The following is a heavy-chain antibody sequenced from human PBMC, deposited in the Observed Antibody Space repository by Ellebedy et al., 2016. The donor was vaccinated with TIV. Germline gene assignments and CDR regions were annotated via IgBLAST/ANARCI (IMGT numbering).Heavy chain of an antibody. CDR2: IKSESEGGTT. V-gene: IGHV3-15*01. CDR1: GFRFNNGW. Sequence: GESLKTSCSSSGFRFNNGWMNWVRQSPGKGLEWVGRIKSESEGGTTDYAAPVKGRFTISRDDLQNILYLQMNNLTIADTGVYYCSTYTVGDDSWGQGTLVIVSS. D-gene: IGHD1-26*01. CDR3: STYTVGDDS. J-gene: IGHJ1*01.